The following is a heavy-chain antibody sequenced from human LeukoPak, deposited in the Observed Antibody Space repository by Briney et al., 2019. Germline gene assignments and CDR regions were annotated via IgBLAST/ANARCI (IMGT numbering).Heavy chain of an antibody. Sequence: GGSLRLSCAASGFTFSSYSMNWVRRAPGKGLEWVSYISSSSSTIYYADSVKGRFTISRDNAKNSLYLQMNSLRAEDTAVYYCARGEYYYDSSGYYYNWFDPWGQGTLVTVSS. J-gene: IGHJ5*02. CDR1: GFTFSSYS. CDR3: ARGEYYYDSSGYYYNWFDP. CDR2: ISSSSSTI. V-gene: IGHV3-48*04. D-gene: IGHD3-22*01.